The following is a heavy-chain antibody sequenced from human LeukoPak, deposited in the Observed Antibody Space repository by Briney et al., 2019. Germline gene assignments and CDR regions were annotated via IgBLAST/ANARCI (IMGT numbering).Heavy chain of an antibody. D-gene: IGHD6-19*01. CDR1: GGSISSGGYY. Sequence: SETLSLTCTVSGGSISSGGYYWSWIRQPPGKGLEWIGYIYHSGSTYYNPSLKSRVTISVDRSKNQFSLKLSSVTAADTAVYYCARDSGWKYFDYWGQGTLVTVSS. CDR3: ARDSGWKYFDY. J-gene: IGHJ4*02. CDR2: IYHSGST. V-gene: IGHV4-30-2*01.